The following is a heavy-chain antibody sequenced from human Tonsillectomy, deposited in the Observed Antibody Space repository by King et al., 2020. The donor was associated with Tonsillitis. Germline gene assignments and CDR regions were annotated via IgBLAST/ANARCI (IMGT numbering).Heavy chain of an antibody. CDR2: IYHSGST. V-gene: IGHV4-38-2*01. J-gene: IGHJ4*02. Sequence: VQLQESGPGLVKPSETLSLTCAVSGYSISSGYYWGWIRQPPGKGLEWIGSIYHSGSTYYTPSLKSRVTISVDTSKNQFSLKLSSGTAADTAVDYCARSTSPDYYGAGPDYCDYWGQGTLVTVSA. CDR1: GYSISSGYY. CDR3: ARSTSPDYYGAGPDYCDY. D-gene: IGHD3-10*01.